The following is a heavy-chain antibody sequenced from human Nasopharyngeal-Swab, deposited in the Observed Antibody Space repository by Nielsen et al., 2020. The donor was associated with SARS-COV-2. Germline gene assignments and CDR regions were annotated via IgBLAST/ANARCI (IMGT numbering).Heavy chain of an antibody. Sequence: SETLSLTCSVSGVSISSSNYYWGWIRQPPGKGLEWIAGLYYSGFTYYNPSLKSRVTISVDTSKNQISLKLSSVTAADTAVYYCARRTEYRASYYLGGYFDYWGQGTLVTAS. V-gene: IGHV4-39*01. CDR1: GVSISSSNYY. CDR2: LYYSGFT. CDR3: ARRTEYRASYYLGGYFDY. J-gene: IGHJ4*02. D-gene: IGHD1-26*01.